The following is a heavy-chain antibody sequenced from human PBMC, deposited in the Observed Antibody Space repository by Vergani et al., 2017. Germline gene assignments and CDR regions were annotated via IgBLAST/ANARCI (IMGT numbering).Heavy chain of an antibody. CDR1: GYSFTSYW. CDR3: ARGGYYYGSGIYPHFDY. V-gene: IGHV5-51*01. J-gene: IGHJ4*02. CDR2: SYPGDSDN. D-gene: IGHD3-10*01. Sequence: EVQLVQSGAEVTKPGESLTLSCKGSGYSFTSYWIGWVRQMPGKGLEWMGISYPGDSDNRYSPSFQGQVTISADKSISTAYLQWSSLKASDTAMYYCARGGYYYGSGIYPHFDYWGQGTLVTVSS.